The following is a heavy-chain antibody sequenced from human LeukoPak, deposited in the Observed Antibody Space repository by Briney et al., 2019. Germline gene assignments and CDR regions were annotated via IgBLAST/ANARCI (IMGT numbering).Heavy chain of an antibody. CDR3: SGQPAGTGAFDI. D-gene: IGHD1-14*01. CDR2: IYYTGGEI. V-gene: IGHV4-59*08. Sequence: SETLSLTCTVSGGSINSYYWSWIRQAPGKGLEWIGYIYYTGGEINYNPSLKSRLTLSVDTSKNQFSLILTSVTAADTAVYYRSGQPAGTGAFDIWGQGTVVTVSS. J-gene: IGHJ3*02. CDR1: GGSINSYY.